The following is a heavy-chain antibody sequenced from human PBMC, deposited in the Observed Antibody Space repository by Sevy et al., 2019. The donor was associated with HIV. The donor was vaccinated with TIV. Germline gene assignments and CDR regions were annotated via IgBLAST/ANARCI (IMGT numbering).Heavy chain of an antibody. Sequence: GGSLRLSCAASGFTFSSYGMHWVRQAPGKGLEWVAVIWYDGSNKYYADSVKGRFTISRDNSKNTLYLQMNSLRAEDTAVYYCARGVGGYYDTSGYYRADDFHIWGQGTMVTVSS. CDR3: ARGVGGYYDTSGYYRADDFHI. D-gene: IGHD3-22*01. CDR1: GFTFSSYG. V-gene: IGHV3-33*01. CDR2: IWYDGSNK. J-gene: IGHJ3*02.